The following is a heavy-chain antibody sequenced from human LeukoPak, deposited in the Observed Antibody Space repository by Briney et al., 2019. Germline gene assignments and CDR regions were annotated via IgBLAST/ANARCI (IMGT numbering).Heavy chain of an antibody. CDR1: GFTFEDFA. CDR2: ISWDGGST. D-gene: IGHD6-19*01. J-gene: IGHJ1*01. Sequence: GGSLRLSCAASGFTFEDFAMHWVRQAPGKGLEWVSLISWDGGSTYYADSVKGRFTISRDNSKNTLYLQMGSLRAEDTAVYYCAKDWISGIAVAGTEYFQHWGQGTLVTVSS. CDR3: AKDWISGIAVAGTEYFQH. V-gene: IGHV3-43D*03.